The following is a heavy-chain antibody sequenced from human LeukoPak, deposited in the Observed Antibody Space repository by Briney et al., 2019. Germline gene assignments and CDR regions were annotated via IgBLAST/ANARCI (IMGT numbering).Heavy chain of an antibody. CDR2: INPNSGGT. CDR3: AIDVEYSSERFNF. V-gene: IGHV1-2*02. CDR1: GYTFTAYY. Sequence: ASVKVSCKASGYTFTAYYLHWVRQAPGQGLEWLGWINPNSGGTNYAQKFQGRVTMTRDTSISTAYMELNRLRSDDTAVYYCAIDVEYSSERFNFWGQGTLVTVSS. D-gene: IGHD6-19*01. J-gene: IGHJ4*02.